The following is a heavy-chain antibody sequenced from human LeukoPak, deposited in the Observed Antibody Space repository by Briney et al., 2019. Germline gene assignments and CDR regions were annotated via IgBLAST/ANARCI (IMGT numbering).Heavy chain of an antibody. CDR2: ISPSSRYI. J-gene: IGHJ4*02. Sequence: PGGSLRLSCAASGFSFSDYCIDWVRQAPGEGLEWVSSISPSSRYIYYTDSVKGRFTISRDNAKNSLYLQMNGLRDEDTAAYYCARGRGCSSMSCSPDYWGQGTLVTVSS. CDR3: ARGRGCSSMSCSPDY. CDR1: GFSFSDYC. V-gene: IGHV3-21*01. D-gene: IGHD2-2*01.